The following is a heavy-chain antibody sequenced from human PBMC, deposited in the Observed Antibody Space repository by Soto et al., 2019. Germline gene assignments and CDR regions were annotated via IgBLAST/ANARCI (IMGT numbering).Heavy chain of an antibody. CDR2: IYYSGST. J-gene: IGHJ4*02. V-gene: IGHV4-59*01. D-gene: IGHD5-18*01. CDR1: GGSINSYF. CDR3: ARAGTDMVQFDY. Sequence: SETLSLTCTVSGGSINSYFWSWIRQSPGKGLEWIGHIYYSGSTSYSPSLKSRVSISVDTSKNQFSLEVHSVTAADTAVYYCARAGTDMVQFDYWGQGTLVTVSS.